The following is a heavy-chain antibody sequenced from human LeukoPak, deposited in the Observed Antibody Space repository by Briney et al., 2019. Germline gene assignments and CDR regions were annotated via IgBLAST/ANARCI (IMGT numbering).Heavy chain of an antibody. D-gene: IGHD3-16*01. CDR2: IYYSGST. V-gene: IGHV4-59*01. CDR1: GASISSYY. CDR3: ARESYGGRDY. J-gene: IGHJ4*02. Sequence: SETLSLTCTVSGASISSYYWSWIRQPPGEGLEWIGYIYYSGSTNYNPSLKSRVTISVDTSKNQFYLRLTSVTAADTAVYYCARESYGGRDYWGQGTLVTVSS.